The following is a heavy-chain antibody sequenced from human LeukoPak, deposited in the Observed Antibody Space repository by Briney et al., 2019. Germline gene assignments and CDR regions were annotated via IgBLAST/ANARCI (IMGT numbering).Heavy chain of an antibody. CDR2: INPNSGGT. CDR3: ARGRSVTVPETTILFDQ. V-gene: IGHV1-2*02. D-gene: IGHD1-7*01. J-gene: IGHJ4*02. CDR1: GYTFIGYY. Sequence: ASVKVSCKASGYTFIGYYLHRVRQAPGQGREWMAWINPNSGGTSCAQKFRGRVTMARHTSISTAYMELSRLRSDDTAVYYCARGRSVTVPETTILFDQGGQGTLVTVSS.